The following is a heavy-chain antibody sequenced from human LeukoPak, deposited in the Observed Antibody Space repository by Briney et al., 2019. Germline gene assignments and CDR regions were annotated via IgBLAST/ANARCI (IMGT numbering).Heavy chain of an antibody. CDR3: ARGAYSYWGSRVAY. J-gene: IGHJ4*02. Sequence: ASVKLSCKASVYTFTGYYMHWVRQSPGQGLEWIGWSNPNSGDTNYAQKFQGRVTMTSDTSISTAYMELSRLTSDDTAVYYCARGAYSYWGSRVAYWGQGTLVIVS. D-gene: IGHD7-27*01. CDR1: VYTFTGYY. V-gene: IGHV1-2*02. CDR2: SNPNSGDT.